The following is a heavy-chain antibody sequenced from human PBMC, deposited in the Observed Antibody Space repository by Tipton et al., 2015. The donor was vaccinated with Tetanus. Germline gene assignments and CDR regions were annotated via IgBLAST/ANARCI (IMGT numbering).Heavy chain of an antibody. J-gene: IGHJ4*02. V-gene: IGHV4-4*07. CDR2: VYNSGST. CDR1: GGSMISYY. CDR3: ARDRDGDYAAFDY. D-gene: IGHD4-17*01. Sequence: TLSLTCTVSGGSMISYYWSWIRQPAGKGLEWIGRVYNSGSTDYNPSLKSRLAMSLDTSKNQFSLKLSSVTAADTAVYYCARDRDGDYAAFDYWGQGTLVTVSS.